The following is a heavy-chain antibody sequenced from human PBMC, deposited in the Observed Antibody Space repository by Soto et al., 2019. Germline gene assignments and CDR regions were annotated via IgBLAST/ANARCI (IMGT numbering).Heavy chain of an antibody. CDR1: GYTFFTYD. J-gene: IGHJ5*02. CDR3: ARHHGPTTSENWFDP. V-gene: IGHV1-18*01. D-gene: IGHD5-12*01. CDR2: ISTYSGDT. Sequence: SVKVSCKASGYTFFTYDISWVRQAPVQGLEWMGWISTYSGDTKYAQKFQGRVTMTTDTSTTTAYLELRSLRSDDTAVYYCARHHGPTTSENWFDPWGQGTLVPVSS.